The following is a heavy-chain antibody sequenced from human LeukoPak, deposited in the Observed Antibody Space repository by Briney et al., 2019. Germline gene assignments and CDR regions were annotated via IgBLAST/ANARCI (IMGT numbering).Heavy chain of an antibody. CDR1: GFTFSSYA. CDR2: ISGSGGST. V-gene: IGHV3-23*01. Sequence: PGGSLRLSCAASGFTFSSYAMSWVRQAPGKGLEWVSAISGSGGSTYYADSVKGRFTISRDNSKNTLYLQMNSLRAEDTAVYYCAKGTVLWFGELPDYWGQGTLVTASS. D-gene: IGHD3-10*01. CDR3: AKGTVLWFGELPDY. J-gene: IGHJ4*02.